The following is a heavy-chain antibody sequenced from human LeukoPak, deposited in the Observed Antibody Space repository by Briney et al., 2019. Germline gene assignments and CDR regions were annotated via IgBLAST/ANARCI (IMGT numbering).Heavy chain of an antibody. Sequence: GGSLRFSCAVSGITLSNYGMSWGRQAPGKGLEWVAGLSGSGGGTNYADSVQGRFTISRDNPKNTLYLQMNSLRAEDTAVYFCAKRGVVIRVFLVGFHKEAYYFDSWGQGALVTVSS. CDR1: GITLSNYG. J-gene: IGHJ4*02. CDR3: AKRGVVIRVFLVGFHKEAYYFDS. D-gene: IGHD3-10*01. V-gene: IGHV3-23*01. CDR2: LSGSGGGT.